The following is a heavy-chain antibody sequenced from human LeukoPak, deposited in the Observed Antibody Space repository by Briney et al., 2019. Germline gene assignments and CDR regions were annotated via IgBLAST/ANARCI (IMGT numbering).Heavy chain of an antibody. CDR1: GGSISSLTYS. J-gene: IGHJ4*02. Sequence: PSETLSLTCSVSGGSISSLTYSWGWIRQPPGKGLERIASIYYSGTTYYSPSLKSRVAISVNRSNNQFSLRLSSVTAADTAVYFCTGHSAGWSSGGGYWGQGTVVTVSS. D-gene: IGHD6-19*01. V-gene: IGHV4-39*01. CDR2: IYYSGTT. CDR3: TGHSAGWSSGGGY.